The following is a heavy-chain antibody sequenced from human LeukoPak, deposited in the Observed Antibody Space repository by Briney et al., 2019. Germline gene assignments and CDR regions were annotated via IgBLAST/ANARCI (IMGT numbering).Heavy chain of an antibody. CDR1: GGSISGYY. V-gene: IGHV4-59*12. D-gene: IGHD1-26*01. J-gene: IGHJ4*02. Sequence: SETLSLTCTVSGGSISGYYWSWIRQPPGKGLEWIGNIYYTGSTSYNPSPKSRVTISVDTSKNQFSLKLSSVTAADTAVYYCARKNSGSYFGGYYFDYWGQGTLVTVSS. CDR2: IYYTGST. CDR3: ARKNSGSYFGGYYFDY.